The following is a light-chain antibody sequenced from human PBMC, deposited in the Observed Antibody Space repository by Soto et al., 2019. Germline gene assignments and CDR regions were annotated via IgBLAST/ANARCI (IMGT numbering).Light chain of an antibody. CDR1: QSIRSER. CDR3: QEYDGAPIT. V-gene: IGKV3-20*01. CDR2: DAS. Sequence: ESTLTQSPDTMSLSPGEKATLSCRASQSIRSERLAWYQQKPGQAPRLVIFDASNRASGMPERFSGSGSGTDFTLTIARLEPEDFAVYYCQEYDGAPITFGLGTRLAIK. J-gene: IGKJ5*01.